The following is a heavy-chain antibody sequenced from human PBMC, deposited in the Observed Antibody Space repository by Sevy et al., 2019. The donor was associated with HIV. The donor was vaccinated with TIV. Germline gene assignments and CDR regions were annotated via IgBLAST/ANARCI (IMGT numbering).Heavy chain of an antibody. J-gene: IGHJ4*02. CDR3: ARAHCSGGSCYYGGYFDY. CDR1: GYTFTSYD. CDR2: MNPNSGNT. D-gene: IGHD2-15*01. Sequence: ASVKVSCKASGYTFTSYDINWVRQATGQGLEWMGWMNPNSGNTGYAQEFQGRVTMTRNTSISTAYMELSSLRSEDTAVYYCARAHCSGGSCYYGGYFDYWGQGTLVTVSS. V-gene: IGHV1-8*01.